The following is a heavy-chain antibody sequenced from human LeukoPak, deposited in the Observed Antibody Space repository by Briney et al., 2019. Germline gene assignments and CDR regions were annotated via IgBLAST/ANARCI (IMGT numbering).Heavy chain of an antibody. CDR3: ARSSIAVAGTGY. Sequence: ASVKVSCKASGYTFTSYYMHWVRQAPGQGLEWMGIINPSGGSTSYAQKFQGRVTMTRDTSTSTVYMELSSLRSEDTAVYYCARSSIAVAGTGYWGQGTLVTASS. J-gene: IGHJ4*02. CDR1: GYTFTSYY. V-gene: IGHV1-46*01. CDR2: INPSGGST. D-gene: IGHD6-19*01.